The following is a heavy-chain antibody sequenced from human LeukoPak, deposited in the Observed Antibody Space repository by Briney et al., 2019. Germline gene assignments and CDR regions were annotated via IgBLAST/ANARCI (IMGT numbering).Heavy chain of an antibody. CDR1: GGSISSGGYY. Sequence: SETLSLTCTVSGGSISSGGYYWSWIRQHPGKGLEWIGYMYDSGSTNYNPSLKSRVTISVDTSKNQFSLKLISVTAADTAVYYCARAAATANYYYYGLDVWGQGTTLTVSS. CDR2: MYDSGST. J-gene: IGHJ6*02. V-gene: IGHV4-61*08. CDR3: ARAAATANYYYYGLDV. D-gene: IGHD6-13*01.